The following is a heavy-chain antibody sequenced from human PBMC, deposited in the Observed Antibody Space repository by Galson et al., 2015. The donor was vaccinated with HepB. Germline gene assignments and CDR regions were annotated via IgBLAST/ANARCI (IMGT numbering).Heavy chain of an antibody. CDR2: ISSSSSTI. V-gene: IGHV3-48*01. Sequence: SLRLSCAASGFTFSSYSMNWVRQAPGKGLEWVSYISSSSSTIYYADSVKGRFTISRDNAKNSLYLQMNSLRAEDTAVYYCARDVIAVAGTVGADLKHWGQGTLVTVSS. CDR1: GFTFSSYS. J-gene: IGHJ1*01. CDR3: ARDVIAVAGTVGADLKH. D-gene: IGHD6-19*01.